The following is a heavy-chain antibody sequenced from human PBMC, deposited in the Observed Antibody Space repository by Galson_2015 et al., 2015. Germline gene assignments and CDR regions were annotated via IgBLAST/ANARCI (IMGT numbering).Heavy chain of an antibody. V-gene: IGHV3-15*01. Sequence: FTFSNAWMSWVRPAPGKGLEWVGRIKSKTDGGTTDYAAPVKGRFTISRDDSKNTLYLQMNSLKTEDTAVYYCTTIYCSSTSCYEGIDYWGQGTLVTVSS. J-gene: IGHJ4*02. CDR1: FTFSNAW. D-gene: IGHD2-2*01. CDR2: IKSKTDGGTT. CDR3: TTIYCSSTSCYEGIDY.